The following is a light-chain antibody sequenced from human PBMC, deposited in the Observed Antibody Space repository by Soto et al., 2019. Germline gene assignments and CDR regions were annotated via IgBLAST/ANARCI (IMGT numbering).Light chain of an antibody. V-gene: IGKV1-33*01. CDR2: DAS. CDR3: QQYDDLPST. CDR1: QDISDF. Sequence: DIQMTQSPSSLFASVGDRVTITCRASQDISDFLNWYQQKPGKAPKLLIYDASNLQTGVPSRFSGRGSGTDFTFTISSLQPDDSGTYYCQQYDDLPSTFGQGTRLEIK. J-gene: IGKJ5*01.